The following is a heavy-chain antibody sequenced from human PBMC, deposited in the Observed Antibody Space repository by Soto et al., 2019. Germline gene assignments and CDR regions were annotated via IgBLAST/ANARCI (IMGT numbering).Heavy chain of an antibody. D-gene: IGHD2-2*01. Sequence: VASVKVSCKASGYIFINYGITWVRQAAGQGLEWVGWISGYNGNTKYADKLQGRVTMTTDTSTTTAYMELRSLRSDDTAVYYCARDEVPAANWLDRWGQGTQVTVSS. CDR3: ARDEVPAANWLDR. CDR1: GYIFINYG. CDR2: ISGYNGNT. J-gene: IGHJ5*02. V-gene: IGHV1-18*01.